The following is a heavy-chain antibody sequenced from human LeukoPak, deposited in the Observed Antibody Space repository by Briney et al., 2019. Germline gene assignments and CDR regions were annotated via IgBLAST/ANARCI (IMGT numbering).Heavy chain of an antibody. V-gene: IGHV4-4*07. D-gene: IGHD5-24*01. Sequence: KPSETLSLTCAVSGNSIGSSHYWGWIRQPAGKGLEWIGRIYTSGSTKYNPSLKSRVTMSVDTSKNQFSLKLSSVTAADTAVYYCARDSEMTDAFDIWGQGTMVTVSS. CDR1: GNSIGSSHY. CDR2: IYTSGST. CDR3: ARDSEMTDAFDI. J-gene: IGHJ3*02.